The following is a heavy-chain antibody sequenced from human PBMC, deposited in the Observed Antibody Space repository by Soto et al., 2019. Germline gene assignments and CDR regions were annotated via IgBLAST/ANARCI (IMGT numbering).Heavy chain of an antibody. V-gene: IGHV4-30-2*06. CDR2: IYATGKT. D-gene: IGHD3-10*01. CDR1: GASMSSGGHS. Sequence: PSETPSLTCAVSGASMSSGGHSWSWIRQSPGKGLEWVGCIYATGKTYYNPSLKSRATISVDTSNNLFSLNVTSVTAGDTAVYYCARAPRGPPPRWDVWGQGTTVT. CDR3: ARAPRGPPPRWDV. J-gene: IGHJ6*02.